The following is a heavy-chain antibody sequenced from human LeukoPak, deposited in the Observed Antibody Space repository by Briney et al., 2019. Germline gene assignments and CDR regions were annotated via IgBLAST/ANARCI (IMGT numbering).Heavy chain of an antibody. V-gene: IGHV3-48*02. J-gene: IGHJ4*01. CDR3: ARDQVPFDY. Sequence: GGSLRLSCAASGFSFSDYSMNWVREAPGKGLDGLSYISPSGSTIYYADSERGRFTISRDNPKTSLYLQMSSLRDGDTAVYYFARDQVPFDYWGHGTLVTVSS. CDR1: GFSFSDYS. CDR2: ISPSGSTI.